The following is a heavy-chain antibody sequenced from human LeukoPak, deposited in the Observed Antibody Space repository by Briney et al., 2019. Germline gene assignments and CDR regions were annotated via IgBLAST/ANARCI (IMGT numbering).Heavy chain of an antibody. CDR3: ATRYNDSSGYYWYYYYYGMDV. CDR2: FDPEDGET. J-gene: IGHJ6*02. Sequence: ASVKLSCKVSGYTLTDVSMHWVRQAPGKGLEWMGGFDPEDGETIYAEKFQGRVTMTEDTSTDTAYMELSSLRSEDTAVYYCATRYNDSSGYYWYYYYYGMDVWGQGTTVTVSS. D-gene: IGHD3-22*01. CDR1: GYTLTDVS. V-gene: IGHV1-24*01.